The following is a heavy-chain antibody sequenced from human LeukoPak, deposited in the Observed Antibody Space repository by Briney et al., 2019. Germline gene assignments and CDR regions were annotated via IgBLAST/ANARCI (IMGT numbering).Heavy chain of an antibody. CDR2: ISYDGSNK. D-gene: IGHD1-26*01. CDR1: GFTFSSYA. J-gene: IGHJ4*02. V-gene: IGHV3-30-3*01. Sequence: GGSLRLSCAASGFTFSSYAMHWVRQATGKGLEWVAVISYDGSNKYYADSVKGRFTISRDNSKNTLYLQMNSLRAEDTAVYYCARDRIVGAGERFDYWGQGTLVTVSS. CDR3: ARDRIVGAGERFDY.